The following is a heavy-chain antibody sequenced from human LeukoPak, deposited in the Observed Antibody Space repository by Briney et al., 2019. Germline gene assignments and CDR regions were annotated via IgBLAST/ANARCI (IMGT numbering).Heavy chain of an antibody. V-gene: IGHV3-11*04. J-gene: IGHJ3*02. D-gene: IGHD5-18*01. Sequence: PGGSLRLSCAASGFTFSDYYMSWIRQAPGKGLEWVSYISSSGSTIYYADSVKGRFTISRDNAKNSLYLQMNSLRAEDTAVYYCARAPRWGYGAAFDIWGQGTMVTVSS. CDR2: ISSSGSTI. CDR3: ARAPRWGYGAAFDI. CDR1: GFTFSDYY.